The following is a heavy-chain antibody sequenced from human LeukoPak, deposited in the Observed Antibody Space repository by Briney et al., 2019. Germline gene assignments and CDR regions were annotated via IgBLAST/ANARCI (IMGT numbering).Heavy chain of an antibody. V-gene: IGHV4-34*01. CDR1: GGSFSGYY. Sequence: SETLSLTCAVYGGSFSGYYWSWIRQPPGEGLEWIGEINHSGSTNYNPSLKSRVTISVDTSKNQFSLTLISVTAADTAVYYCARGSGGYNSWWGSWGQGTLVTVSS. J-gene: IGHJ4*02. CDR3: ARGSGGYNSWWGS. CDR2: INHSGST. D-gene: IGHD5-24*01.